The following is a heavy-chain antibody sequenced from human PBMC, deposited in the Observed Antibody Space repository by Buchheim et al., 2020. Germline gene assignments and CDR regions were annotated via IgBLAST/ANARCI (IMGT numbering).Heavy chain of an antibody. D-gene: IGHD3-3*01. CDR3: ARRSSYDFWSGYYSSSAGWFDP. V-gene: IGHV4-31*03. J-gene: IGHJ5*02. CDR2: IYYSGST. Sequence: QVQLQESGPGLVKPSQTLSLTCTVSGGSISSGGYYWSWIRQHPGKGLEWIGYIYYSGSTYYNPSLKSRVTISVDTSKNKFSLKLSSVTAADTAVYHCARRSSYDFWSGYYSSSAGWFDPWGQGTL. CDR1: GGSISSGGYY.